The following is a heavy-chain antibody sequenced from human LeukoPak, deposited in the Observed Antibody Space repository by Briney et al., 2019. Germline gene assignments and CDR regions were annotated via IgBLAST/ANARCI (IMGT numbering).Heavy chain of an antibody. Sequence: SVKVSCKASGFTFTSSAMQWVRQARGQRLEWIGWIVVGSGNTNYAQKFQERVTITRDMSTSTANMELSSLRSEDTAVYYCAAAGGDYVQFDYWGQGTLVTVSS. CDR1: GFTFTSSA. CDR3: AAAGGDYVQFDY. J-gene: IGHJ4*02. CDR2: IVVGSGNT. D-gene: IGHD4-17*01. V-gene: IGHV1-58*02.